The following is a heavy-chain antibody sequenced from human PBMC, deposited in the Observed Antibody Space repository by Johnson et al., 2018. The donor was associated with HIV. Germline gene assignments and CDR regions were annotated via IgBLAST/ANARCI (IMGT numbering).Heavy chain of an antibody. CDR3: AKDRGLLEAFDI. Sequence: QVQLVESGGGVVQPGGSLRLSCAASGFTFSSYGMHWVRQAPGKGLEWVAFIRYDGSNKYYADSGQGRFTISRYNSKNTLDLQMNSLRAEDTAVYYCAKDRGLLEAFDIWGQGTMVTVSS. V-gene: IGHV3-30*02. J-gene: IGHJ3*02. CDR2: IRYDGSNK. D-gene: IGHD1-1*01. CDR1: GFTFSSYG.